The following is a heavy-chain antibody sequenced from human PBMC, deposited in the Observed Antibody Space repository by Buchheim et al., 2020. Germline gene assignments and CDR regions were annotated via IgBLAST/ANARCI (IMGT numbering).Heavy chain of an antibody. CDR2: SRNKANSYTT. D-gene: IGHD3-22*01. J-gene: IGHJ6*02. V-gene: IGHV3-72*01. CDR1: GFTLSDHY. Sequence: EVQLVESGGGLVQPGGSLRLSCAASGFTLSDHYMDWVRQAPGKGLEWVGRSRNKANSYTTEYAASVKGRFTISRDDSKNSLYLQMNSLKTEDTAVYNCARNSGYYDSSGYPLGGYYGLDVWGRGTT. CDR3: ARNSGYYDSSGYPLGGYYGLDV.